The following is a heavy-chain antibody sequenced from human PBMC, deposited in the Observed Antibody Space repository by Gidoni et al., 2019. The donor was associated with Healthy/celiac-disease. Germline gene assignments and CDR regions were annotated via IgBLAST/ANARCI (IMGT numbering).Heavy chain of an antibody. J-gene: IGHJ6*03. CDR2: INHSGST. V-gene: IGHV4-34*01. Sequence: QVQLQKWGAGLLRPSEPLSLPCAVYGGSFSGYYWSWISQPPGKGLEWIGEINHSGSTNYNPSLKSRVTISVDTSKNQFSLKLSSVTAADTAVYYCAIGSGSYYYYMDVWGKGTTVTVSS. D-gene: IGHD3-10*01. CDR1: GGSFSGYY. CDR3: AIGSGSYYYYMDV.